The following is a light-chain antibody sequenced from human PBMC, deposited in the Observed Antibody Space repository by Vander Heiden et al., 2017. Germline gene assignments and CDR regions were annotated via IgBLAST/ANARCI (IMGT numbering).Light chain of an antibody. J-gene: IGKJ1*01. V-gene: IGKV3-15*01. CDR2: DAS. CDR1: QSVSSN. CDR3: QQDYNWPPWT. Sequence: EIVMTQSPATLSVSPGERATLPCRASQSVSSNLAWYQQKPGQAPRLLIYDASTRATGIPARFSGSGYGTEFTLTISSRQSEDFAVYYCQQDYNWPPWTFGQGTKVEIK.